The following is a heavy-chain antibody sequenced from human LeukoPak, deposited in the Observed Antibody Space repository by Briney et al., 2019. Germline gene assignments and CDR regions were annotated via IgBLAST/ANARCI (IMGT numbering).Heavy chain of an antibody. CDR1: GFTFNHSW. CDR2: IKSKTDGATT. D-gene: IGHD3-22*01. Sequence: GGSLRLSCAASGFTFNHSWMNWVRQAPGKGLEWVGRIKSKTDGATTEYAAPVKGRFTISRDDSKNTLYLQMNSLKTEDTAVYYCTTVGSSRYYYYFDYWGQGSLVTVSS. V-gene: IGHV3-15*01. CDR3: TTVGSSRYYYYFDY. J-gene: IGHJ4*02.